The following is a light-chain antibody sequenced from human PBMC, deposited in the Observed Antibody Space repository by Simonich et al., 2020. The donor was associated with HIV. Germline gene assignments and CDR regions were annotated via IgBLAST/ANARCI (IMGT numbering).Light chain of an antibody. CDR1: QGINTY. Sequence: AIRMTQSPSSLSASTGDRVTITCRASQGINTYLAWYQQKPGKAPKLLIYKASSLESGVPSRFSGSGSGTEFTLTISSLQPDDFATYYCQQYNIYPYTFGQGTKLEIK. V-gene: IGKV1-8*01. CDR3: QQYNIYPYT. CDR2: KAS. J-gene: IGKJ2*01.